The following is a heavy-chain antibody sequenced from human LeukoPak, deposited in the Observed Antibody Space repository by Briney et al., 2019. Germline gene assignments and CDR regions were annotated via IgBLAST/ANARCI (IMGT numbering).Heavy chain of an antibody. J-gene: IGHJ4*02. CDR1: GYTFTSYD. D-gene: IGHD3-10*01. CDR2: MNPNSGNT. Sequence: ASVKVSCKASGYTFTSYDTNWVRQATGQGLEWKGWMNPNSGNTGYAQKFQGRVTITRNTSISTAYMELSSLRSEDTAVYYCARPRVRGVIITGGFDYWGQGTLVTVSS. V-gene: IGHV1-8*03. CDR3: ARPRVRGVIITGGFDY.